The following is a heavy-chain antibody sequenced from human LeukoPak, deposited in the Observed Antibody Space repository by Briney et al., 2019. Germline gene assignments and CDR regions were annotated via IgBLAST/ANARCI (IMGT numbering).Heavy chain of an antibody. V-gene: IGHV3-30*18. CDR1: GFTFSSYG. Sequence: GGSLRLSCAASGFTFSSYGMHWVRQAPGKGLEWVAVISYDGSNKYYADSVKGRFTISRDNSKNTLYLQMNSLRAEDTAVYYCAKGLSVDYWGQGTLVTVSS. J-gene: IGHJ4*02. CDR2: ISYDGSNK. CDR3: AKGLSVDY. D-gene: IGHD4/OR15-4a*01.